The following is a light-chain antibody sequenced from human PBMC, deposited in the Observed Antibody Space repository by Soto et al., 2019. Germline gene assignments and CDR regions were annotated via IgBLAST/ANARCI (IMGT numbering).Light chain of an antibody. CDR1: SSDVGGYNY. CDR3: SSYAGSNIYV. CDR2: EVR. J-gene: IGLJ1*01. V-gene: IGLV2-8*01. Sequence: QSVLTQPPSASGSPGQSVTISCTGTSSDVGGYNYVSWYQQHPGKAPKLMIYEVRERPSGVPDRFSGSKSGNTASLTVSGLQAEDEADYYCSSYAGSNIYVFGTGTKLTVL.